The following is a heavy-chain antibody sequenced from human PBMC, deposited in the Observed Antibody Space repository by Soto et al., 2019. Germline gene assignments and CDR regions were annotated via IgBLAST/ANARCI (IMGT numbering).Heavy chain of an antibody. V-gene: IGHV1-69*13. D-gene: IGHD1-20*01. CDR2: IIPIFGTA. J-gene: IGHJ4*02. Sequence: SVKVSCKASGGTFSSYAISWVRQAPGQGLEWMGGIIPIFGTANYAQKFQGRVTITADESTSTAYMELSSLRSEDTAVYYCARSNRSRYNWNYIDYWGQGTLVTSPQ. CDR3: ARSNRSRYNWNYIDY. CDR1: GGTFSSYA.